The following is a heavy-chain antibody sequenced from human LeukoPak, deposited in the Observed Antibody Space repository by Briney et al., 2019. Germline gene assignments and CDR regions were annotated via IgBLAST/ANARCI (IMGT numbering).Heavy chain of an antibody. J-gene: IGHJ4*02. CDR2: ISSSSTI. V-gene: IGHV3-48*04. CDR3: ARDPGYDYGYSDW. CDR1: GFTFSSYS. Sequence: GGSLRLSCAASGFTFSSYSMNWVRQAPGKGLEWISYISSSSTIDYADSVKGRFTISRDNAKNSLYLQMNSLRAEDTAVYYCARDPGYDYGYSDWGGRGTRV. D-gene: IGHD5-18*01.